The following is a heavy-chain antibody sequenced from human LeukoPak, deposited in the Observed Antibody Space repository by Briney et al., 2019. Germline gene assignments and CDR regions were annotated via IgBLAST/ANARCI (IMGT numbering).Heavy chain of an antibody. V-gene: IGHV3-48*03. CDR1: GFTFSSYE. CDR2: ISSSGSTI. J-gene: IGHJ4*02. CDR3: ARAVVVMSYFDY. D-gene: IGHD3-22*01. Sequence: GGSLRLSCAASGFTFSSYEMNWVRQAPGKGLEWVSYISSSGSTIYYADSVKGRFTISRDNAKNSLYLQMNSLRAEDTAVYYCARAVVVMSYFDYWAREPWSPSPQ.